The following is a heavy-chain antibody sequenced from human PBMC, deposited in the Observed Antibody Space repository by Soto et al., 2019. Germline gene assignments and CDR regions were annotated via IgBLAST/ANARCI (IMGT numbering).Heavy chain of an antibody. CDR2: ISAYNGNT. D-gene: IGHD3-16*02. J-gene: IGHJ4*02. CDR3: AGLMITFGGVIVIYFDY. Sequence: ASVKVSCKASGYTFTCYGISWVRQAPGQGLEWMGWISAYNGNTNYARKLQGRVTMTTDTSTSTAYMELRSLRSDDTAVYYCAGLMITFGGVIVIYFDYWGQGTLVTVSS. CDR1: GYTFTCYG. V-gene: IGHV1-18*01.